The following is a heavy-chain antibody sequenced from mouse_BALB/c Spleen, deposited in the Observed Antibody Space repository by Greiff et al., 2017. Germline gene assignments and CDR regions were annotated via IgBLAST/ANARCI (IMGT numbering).Heavy chain of an antibody. Sequence: VKLQQPGAELVKPGASVKLSCKASGYTFTSYYMYWVKQRPGQGLEWIGGINPSNGGTNFNEKFKSKATLTVDKSSSTAYMQLSSLTSEDSAVYYCTRGGYYDEDYFDYWGQGTTLTVSS. CDR2: INPSNGGT. V-gene: IGHV1S81*02. CDR1: GYTFTSYY. CDR3: TRGGYYDEDYFDY. J-gene: IGHJ2*01. D-gene: IGHD1-1*01.